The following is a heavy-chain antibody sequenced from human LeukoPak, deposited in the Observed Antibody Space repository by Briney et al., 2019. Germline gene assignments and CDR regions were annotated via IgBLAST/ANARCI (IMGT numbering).Heavy chain of an antibody. J-gene: IGHJ4*02. CDR1: GYSLINHW. V-gene: IGHV5-51*01. CDR3: ARQGSYDNSGYSFDY. CDR2: SYPGNADA. Sequence: GESLKISCKASGYSLINHWIGWVRQMPGKGLDWMGISYPGNADATYSPSFQGQVTISADKSTTTLYLQWSSLKDSDTDMYYCARQGSYDNSGYSFDYWGQGTLVTVSS. D-gene: IGHD3-22*01.